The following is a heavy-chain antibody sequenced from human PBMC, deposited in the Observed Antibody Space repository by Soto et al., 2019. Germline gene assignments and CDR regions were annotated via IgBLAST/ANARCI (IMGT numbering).Heavy chain of an antibody. D-gene: IGHD2-2*01. Sequence: PGGSLRLSCAASGFTFSNYAMSWVRQAPGKGLAWVSGISGSGGSTYYTDSVKGRFTISRDNSKNTLYLQMNSLRAEDPAVYYCAKIQERCTSCSLPTLYYDMDVWGQGTTVSVSS. CDR1: GFTFSNYA. CDR3: AKIQERCTSCSLPTLYYDMDV. CDR2: ISGSGGST. V-gene: IGHV3-23*01. J-gene: IGHJ6*02.